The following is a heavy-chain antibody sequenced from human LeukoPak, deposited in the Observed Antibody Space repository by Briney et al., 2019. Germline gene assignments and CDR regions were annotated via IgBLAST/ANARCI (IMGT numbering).Heavy chain of an antibody. CDR2: IQQGGGEK. V-gene: IGHV3-7*03. J-gene: IGHJ5*02. CDR1: GFTFSGYW. CDR3: ARAGGNSGYNSQFNWFDT. Sequence: GGSLRLSCTASGFTFSGYWMSWLRQPPGKGLEWVANIQQGGGEKHYVDSVKGRFTISRDNAKNSLYLQMNSLRAEDTAVYYCARAGGNSGYNSQFNWFDTWGQGTLVTVSS. D-gene: IGHD5-12*01.